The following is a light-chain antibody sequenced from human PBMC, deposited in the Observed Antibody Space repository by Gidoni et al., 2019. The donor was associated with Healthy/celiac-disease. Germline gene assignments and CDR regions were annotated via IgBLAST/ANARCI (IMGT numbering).Light chain of an antibody. V-gene: IGLV3-21*02. J-gene: IGLJ3*02. Sequence: SYVLTQPPSVSVAPGQTARITCGGNNIGSKSVHWYQQKPGQAPVLVVYADSDRPSGIPARFSGSNSGNSATLTISSVEAGDEADYYCQVWDSSSDHPGVFGGGTKLTVL. CDR2: ADS. CDR1: NIGSKS. CDR3: QVWDSSSDHPGV.